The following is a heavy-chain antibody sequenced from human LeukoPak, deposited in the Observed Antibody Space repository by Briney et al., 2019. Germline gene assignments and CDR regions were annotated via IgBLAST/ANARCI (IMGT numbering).Heavy chain of an antibody. V-gene: IGHV4-59*01. CDR1: GGSIRSYY. D-gene: IGHD2-15*01. J-gene: IGHJ3*02. Sequence: PSETLSLTCTASGGSIRSYYWSWIRQPPGKGLEWIGYIYYSGSANYNPSLKSRVTISVDMSKNQFSLNLSSVTAADTAVYYCSRNYCSGGRCGAFDIWGQGTMVTVSS. CDR3: SRNYCSGGRCGAFDI. CDR2: IYYSGSA.